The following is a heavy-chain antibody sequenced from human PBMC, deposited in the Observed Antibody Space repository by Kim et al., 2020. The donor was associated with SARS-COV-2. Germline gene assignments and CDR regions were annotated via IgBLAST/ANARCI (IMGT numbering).Heavy chain of an antibody. CDR2: ISYDGSNK. V-gene: IGHV3-33*05. CDR1: GFTFSSYV. Sequence: GGSLRLSCAASGFTFSSYVMHWVRQAPGKGLERVAVISYDGSNKYYADSVKGRFTISRDNSKNTLYLHMNSLRAEDTAVYYCARDRHSSSWNWGQGTLVT. J-gene: IGHJ4*02. CDR3: ARDRHSSSWN. D-gene: IGHD6-13*01.